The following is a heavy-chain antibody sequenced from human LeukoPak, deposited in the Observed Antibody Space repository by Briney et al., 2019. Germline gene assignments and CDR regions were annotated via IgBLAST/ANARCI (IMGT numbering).Heavy chain of an antibody. V-gene: IGHV1-46*01. D-gene: IGHD3-3*01. J-gene: IGHJ3*02. Sequence: GASVKVSCKASGYIFTNYYMHWVRQAAGQGLEWMGLINPSSGSTSNAQKFQGRVTMTRDTSTSTVYMELSSLRSEDTAIYYCARERITIFGVVADDAFDIWGQGTVVTVSS. CDR3: ARERITIFGVVADDAFDI. CDR1: GYIFTNYY. CDR2: INPSSGST.